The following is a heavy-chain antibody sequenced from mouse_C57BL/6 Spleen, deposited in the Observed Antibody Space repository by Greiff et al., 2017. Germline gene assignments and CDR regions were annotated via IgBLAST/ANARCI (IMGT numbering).Heavy chain of an antibody. CDR1: GYAFSSSW. J-gene: IGHJ3*01. V-gene: IGHV1-82*01. Sequence: VKLMESGPELVKPGASVKISCKASGYAFSSSWMNWVKQRPGKGLEWIGRIYPGDGDTNYNGKFKGKATLTADKSSSTAYMQLSSLTSEDSAVXFCARSNYDYSAWFAYWGQGTLVTVSA. D-gene: IGHD2-4*01. CDR2: IYPGDGDT. CDR3: ARSNYDYSAWFAY.